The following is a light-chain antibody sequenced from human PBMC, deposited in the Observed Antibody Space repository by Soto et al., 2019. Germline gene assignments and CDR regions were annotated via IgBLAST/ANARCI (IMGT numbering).Light chain of an antibody. Sequence: LFMSQSPGTLSLSPGERATLSYRPIDRVNNNLAWYQQKAGHAPRLIIYGASTRATGIPARFSGSGCGTEFPLIISRLQSDDFGMYYCQTYVVSPAFGQGTKVDIK. J-gene: IGKJ1*01. CDR3: QTYVVSPA. V-gene: IGKV3-15*01. CDR1: DRVNNN. CDR2: GAS.